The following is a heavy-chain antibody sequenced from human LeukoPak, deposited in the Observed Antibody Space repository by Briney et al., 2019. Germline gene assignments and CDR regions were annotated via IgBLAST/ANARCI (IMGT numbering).Heavy chain of an antibody. CDR1: GYTFTKYY. CDR3: ATGPSTYGDHEDFDY. J-gene: IGHJ4*02. CDR2: INPSGGST. D-gene: IGHD4-17*01. V-gene: IGHV1-46*01. Sequence: ASVKVSCKASGYTFTKYYIHWVRQAPGQGLKWMGVINPSGGSTSYAQKFQGRVTMTEDTSTDTAYMELSSLRSEDTAVYYCATGPSTYGDHEDFDYWGQGTLVTVSS.